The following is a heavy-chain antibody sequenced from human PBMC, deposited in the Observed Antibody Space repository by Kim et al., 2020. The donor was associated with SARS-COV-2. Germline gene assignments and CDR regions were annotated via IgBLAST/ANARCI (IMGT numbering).Heavy chain of an antibody. V-gene: IGHV4-34*01. CDR3: ARRWQLLFDP. D-gene: IGHD1-26*01. CDR1: GGSFSGYY. J-gene: IGHJ5*02. CDR2: INHSGST. Sequence: SETLSLTCAVYGGSFSGYYWSWIRQPPGKGLEWIGEINHSGSTNYNPSLKSRVTISVDTSKNQFSLKLSSVTAADTAVYYCARRWQLLFDPWGQGTLVTVSS.